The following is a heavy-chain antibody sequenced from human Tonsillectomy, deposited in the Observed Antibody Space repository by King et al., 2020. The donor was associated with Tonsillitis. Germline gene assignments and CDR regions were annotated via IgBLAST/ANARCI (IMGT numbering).Heavy chain of an antibody. J-gene: IGHJ6*02. Sequence: VQLVESGGGVVQPGRSLRLSCAASGFTFSRYGMHWVRQAPGKGLDWVGVITYDGSNKYYADSVKGRFTISRDNSNNTVYLQMNSLSADDTAVYYCAKSSPEDYGMAVWGQGTAVTVSS. CDR1: GFTFSRYG. D-gene: IGHD2-2*01. V-gene: IGHV3-30*18. CDR2: ITYDGSNK. CDR3: AKSSPEDYGMAV.